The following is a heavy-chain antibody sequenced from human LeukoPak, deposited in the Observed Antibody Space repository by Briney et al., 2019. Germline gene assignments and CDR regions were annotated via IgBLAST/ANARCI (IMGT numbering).Heavy chain of an antibody. J-gene: IGHJ4*02. V-gene: IGHV1-2*02. D-gene: IGHD3-9*01. CDR3: ATLDHYDILTGSTQAVK. Sequence: ASVKVSCKASGYTFTGYYIHWVRQAPGQGLEWMGWINPNSGGTNFAQKFQGRVTMTRDTSINTAYMELSSLRSEDTAVYYCATLDHYDILTGSTQAVKWGQGTLVTVSS. CDR2: INPNSGGT. CDR1: GYTFTGYY.